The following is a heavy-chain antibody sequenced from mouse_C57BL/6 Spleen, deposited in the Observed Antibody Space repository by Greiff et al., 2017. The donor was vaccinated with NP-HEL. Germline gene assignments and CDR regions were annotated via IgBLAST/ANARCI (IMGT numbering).Heavy chain of an antibody. D-gene: IGHD2-4*01. CDR2: ISSGSSTI. J-gene: IGHJ3*01. Sequence: EVQGVESGGGLVKPGGSLKLSCAASGFTFSDYGLHWVRQAPEKGLEWVAYISSGSSTIYYADTVKGRFTISRDNAKNTLFLQMTSLRSEDTAMYYSAMIYDYGWFAYWGPWTLVTVSA. V-gene: IGHV5-17*01. CDR1: GFTFSDYG. CDR3: AMIYDYGWFAY.